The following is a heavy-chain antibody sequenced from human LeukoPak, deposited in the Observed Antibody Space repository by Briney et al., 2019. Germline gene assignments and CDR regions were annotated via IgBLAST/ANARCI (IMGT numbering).Heavy chain of an antibody. Sequence: SETLSLTCSVSGGSIRSNSYYWGWIRQPPGKGLEWIGSIHYGGSTYYNPSLKSRVSISVDTSKNQFSLKLSSVTATDTAVYYCARAGGFTMIRGAVNNWFDPWGQGTLVTVSS. D-gene: IGHD3-10*01. V-gene: IGHV4-39*07. CDR1: GGSIRSNSYY. CDR3: ARAGGFTMIRGAVNNWFDP. CDR2: IHYGGST. J-gene: IGHJ5*02.